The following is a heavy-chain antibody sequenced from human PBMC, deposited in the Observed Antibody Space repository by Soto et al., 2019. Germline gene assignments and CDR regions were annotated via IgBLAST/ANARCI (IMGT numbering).Heavy chain of an antibody. Sequence: EVQLVESGGGLVQPGGSLRLSCAASGFTFSSYEMNWVRQAPGKGLEGVSYISSSGSTIYYADSVKGRFTISRDNAKNSLYLQMNSLRAEDTAVYYCARDVGRRSYYYDSSGYPSWGQGTLVTVSS. D-gene: IGHD3-22*01. CDR2: ISSSGSTI. J-gene: IGHJ4*02. CDR3: ARDVGRRSYYYDSSGYPS. V-gene: IGHV3-48*03. CDR1: GFTFSSYE.